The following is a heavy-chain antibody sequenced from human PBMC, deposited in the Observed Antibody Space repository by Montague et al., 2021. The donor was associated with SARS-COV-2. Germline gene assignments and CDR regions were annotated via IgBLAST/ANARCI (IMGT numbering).Heavy chain of an antibody. CDR2: INHSGST. CDR3: AIPMVRGFSRAFDI. D-gene: IGHD3-10*01. Sequence: SETLSLTCAVYGGSFSGYYWSWIRQPPGKGLDWIGEINHSGSTNYNPSLKSRVTISVDTSKNQFSLKLSSVTAADTAVYYCAIPMVRGFSRAFDIWGQGTMVTVSS. J-gene: IGHJ3*02. CDR1: GGSFSGYY. V-gene: IGHV4-34*01.